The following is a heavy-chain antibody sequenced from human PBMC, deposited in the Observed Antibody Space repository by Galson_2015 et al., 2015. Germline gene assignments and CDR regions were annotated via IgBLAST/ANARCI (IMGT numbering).Heavy chain of an antibody. J-gene: IGHJ4*02. CDR2: IYHSGST. CDR3: ARVVGVWRRVDY. CDR1: GGSISSGGYS. D-gene: IGHD2-8*01. Sequence: TLSLTCAVSGGSISSGGYSWSWIRQPPGKGLEWIGYIYHSGSTYYNPSLKSRVTISVDRSKNQFSLKLSSVTAADTAVYYCARVVGVWRRVDYWGQGTLVTVSS. V-gene: IGHV4-30-2*01.